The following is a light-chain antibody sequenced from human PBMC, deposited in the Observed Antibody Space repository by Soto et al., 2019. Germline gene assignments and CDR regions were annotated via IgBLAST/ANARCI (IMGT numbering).Light chain of an antibody. V-gene: IGLV1-51*01. CDR1: SSNIGVYS. J-gene: IGLJ2*01. CDR3: GAWDASLSAVV. Sequence: QSVLTQPPSVSAAPGQKVTISCSGGSSNIGVYSVSWYQQFSGTAPKRLIYDNSDRSPGIPDRFSGSKSGTSATLAITGLQTGDEADYYCGAWDASLSAVVFGGGTKLTV. CDR2: DNS.